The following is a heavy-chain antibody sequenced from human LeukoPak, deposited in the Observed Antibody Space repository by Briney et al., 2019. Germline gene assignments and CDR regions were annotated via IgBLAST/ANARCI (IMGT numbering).Heavy chain of an antibody. V-gene: IGHV3-53*01. CDR1: GFTVSRKY. J-gene: IGHJ4*02. CDR2: IYSDGNA. CDR3: ARVGSSSWEFDY. D-gene: IGHD6-13*01. Sequence: PGGSLRLSCAASGFTVSRKYVSWVRQAPGEGRGCVSVIYSDGNAHYAESVKCRFTISRENAKNSLYLQMNSLRAGDTAVYYCARVGSSSWEFDYWGQGTLVTVSS.